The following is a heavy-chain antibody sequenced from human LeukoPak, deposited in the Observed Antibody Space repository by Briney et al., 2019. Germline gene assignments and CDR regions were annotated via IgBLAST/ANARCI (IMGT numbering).Heavy chain of an antibody. CDR2: INSDGSST. CDR3: AKEVVVAARGYMDV. V-gene: IGHV3-74*01. CDR1: GFSFSNYW. Sequence: GGSLRLSCAASGFSFSNYWMHWVRQAPGKGLVWVSRINSDGSSTYYADSVKGRFTISRDNSKNTLYLQMNSLRAEDTAVYYCAKEVVVAARGYMDVWGKGTTVTVSS. J-gene: IGHJ6*03. D-gene: IGHD2-15*01.